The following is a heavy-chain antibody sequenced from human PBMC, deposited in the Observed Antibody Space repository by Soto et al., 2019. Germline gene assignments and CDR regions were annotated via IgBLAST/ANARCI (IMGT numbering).Heavy chain of an antibody. CDR2: ISYDGSNK. J-gene: IGHJ6*02. D-gene: IGHD5-18*01. V-gene: IGHV3-30*18. CDR3: AKGLQGCSYGYHYYYGMDV. Sequence: GGSLRLSCAASGFTFSSYGMHWVRQAPGKGLEWVAVISYDGSNKYYADSVKGRFTISGDNSKNTLYLQMNSLRAEDTAVYYCAKGLQGCSYGYHYYYGMDVWGQGTTVTVSS. CDR1: GFTFSSYG.